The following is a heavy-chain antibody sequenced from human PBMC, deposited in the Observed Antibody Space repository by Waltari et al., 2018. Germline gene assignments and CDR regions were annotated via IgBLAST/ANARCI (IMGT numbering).Heavy chain of an antibody. J-gene: IGHJ3*02. CDR3: ARDRDGAFDI. CDR2: IYYSGST. D-gene: IGHD2-21*02. Sequence: QVQLQASVPGLVKPSQPLSLTCTVSGGPISSGGYSCSWIRQHPGKGLDWIGYIYYSGSTYYNPSLKSRVTISVDTSRNQFSLMLSSVTAADTAVYFCARDRDGAFDIWGQGTMVTVSS. CDR1: GGPISSGGYS. V-gene: IGHV4-31*03.